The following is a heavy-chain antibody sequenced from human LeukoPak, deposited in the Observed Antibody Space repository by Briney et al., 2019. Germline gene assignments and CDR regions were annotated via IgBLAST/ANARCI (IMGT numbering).Heavy chain of an antibody. CDR3: ARDMVRGVITSWFDP. D-gene: IGHD3-10*01. CDR2: INPNSGGT. CDR1: GYTFTGYY. Sequence: ASVKVSCKASGYTFTGYYMHWVRQAPGQGLEWMGWINPNSGGTNYAQKFQGRVTMTRDTPISTAYMELSRLRSDDTAVYYCARDMVRGVITSWFDPWGQGTLVTVSS. V-gene: IGHV1-2*02. J-gene: IGHJ5*02.